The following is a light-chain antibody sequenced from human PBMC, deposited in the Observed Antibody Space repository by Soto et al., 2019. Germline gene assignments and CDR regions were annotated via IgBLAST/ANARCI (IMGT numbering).Light chain of an antibody. J-gene: IGLJ3*02. CDR2: EVS. CDR1: SSDVGGYNY. V-gene: IGLV2-8*01. CDR3: SSYAGSIWV. Sequence: QSALTQPPSASGSPGQSVTIYCTGTSSDVGGYNYVSWYQQHPGKAPKLMIYEVSKRPSGVPDRFSGSKSGNTASLTVSGLQAEDEADYYCSSYAGSIWVFGGGTKVTVL.